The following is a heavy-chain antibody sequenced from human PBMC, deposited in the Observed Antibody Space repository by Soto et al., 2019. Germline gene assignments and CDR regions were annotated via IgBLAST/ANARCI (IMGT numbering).Heavy chain of an antibody. CDR2: ISYDGSNK. Sequence: GGSLRLSCAASGFTFSSYAMHWVRQAPGKGLEWVAVISYDGSNKYYADSVKGRFTISRDNSKNTLYLQMNSLRAEDTAVYYCARDRMATFDYWGQGTLVTVPQ. V-gene: IGHV3-30-3*01. CDR3: ARDRMATFDY. J-gene: IGHJ4*02. D-gene: IGHD2-8*01. CDR1: GFTFSSYA.